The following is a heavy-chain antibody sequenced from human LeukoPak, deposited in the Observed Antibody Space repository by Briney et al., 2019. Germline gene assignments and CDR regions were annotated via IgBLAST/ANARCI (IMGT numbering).Heavy chain of an antibody. CDR2: IGPSDSYT. CDR1: GYSFTSYW. CDR3: ARRRDGSSWYYFDY. D-gene: IGHD6-13*01. V-gene: IGHV5-10-1*01. J-gene: IGHJ4*02. Sequence: GESLKISCKGSGYSFTSYWISWVRQMPGKGLEWMGRIGPSDSYTNYSPSFQGHVTISADKSISTAYLQWSSLKASDTAMYYCARRRDGSSWYYFDYWGQGTLVTVSS.